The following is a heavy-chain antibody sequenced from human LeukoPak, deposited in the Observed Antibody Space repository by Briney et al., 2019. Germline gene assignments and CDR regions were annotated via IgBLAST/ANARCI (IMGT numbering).Heavy chain of an antibody. D-gene: IGHD3-10*01. V-gene: IGHV4-34*01. CDR1: GVSFSGYY. Sequence: KPSETLSLTCAVYGVSFSGYYWSWIRQPPGKGLEWIGEINHSGSTNYNPSLKSRVTISVDTSKNQFSLKLSSVTAADTAVYYCARGRRYYYGSGGSFDPWGQGTLVTVSS. J-gene: IGHJ5*02. CDR2: INHSGST. CDR3: ARGRRYYYGSGGSFDP.